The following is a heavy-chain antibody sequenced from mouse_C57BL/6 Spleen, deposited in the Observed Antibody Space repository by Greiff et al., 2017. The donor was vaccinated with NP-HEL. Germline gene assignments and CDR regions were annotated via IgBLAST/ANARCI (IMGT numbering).Heavy chain of an antibody. CDR2: INPYNGDT. Sequence: EVMLVESGPELVKPGDSVKISCKASGYSFTGYFMNWVMQSHGKSLEWIGRINPYNGDTFYNQKFKGKATLTVDKSSSTAHMELRSLTSEDSAVYYCAKGRSNYLDYWGQGTTLTVSS. CDR1: GYSFTGYF. CDR3: AKGRSNYLDY. V-gene: IGHV1-20*01. J-gene: IGHJ2*01. D-gene: IGHD3-3*01.